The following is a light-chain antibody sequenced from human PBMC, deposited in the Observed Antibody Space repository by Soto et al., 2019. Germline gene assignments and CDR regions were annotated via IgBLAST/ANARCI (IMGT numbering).Light chain of an antibody. Sequence: EIVLTQSPGILSLSPGARASLSCGASQSISSSFLAWYQQKPGQAPRLLIYGASSRATGIPDRFSVTGSETEFTLTISRLEPEDSAVDDCQQYVTSLTFGGGTKVDIK. V-gene: IGKV3-20*01. CDR3: QQYVTSLT. J-gene: IGKJ4*01. CDR1: QSISSSF. CDR2: GAS.